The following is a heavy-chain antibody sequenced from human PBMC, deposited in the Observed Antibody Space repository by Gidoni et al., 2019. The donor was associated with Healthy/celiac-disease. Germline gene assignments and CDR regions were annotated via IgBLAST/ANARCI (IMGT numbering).Heavy chain of an antibody. D-gene: IGHD6-13*01. J-gene: IGHJ5*02. CDR3: ARPIRLGIAAAGNSWFDP. Sequence: QLQLQESGPGLVKPSETLSLTRTVSGGSISSSSYYWGWIRQPPGKGLEWIGSIYYSGSTYYNPSHKSRVTISVDTSKNQFSLKLSSVTAADTAVYYCARPIRLGIAAAGNSWFDPWGQGTLVTVSS. CDR1: GGSISSSSYY. V-gene: IGHV4-39*01. CDR2: IYYSGST.